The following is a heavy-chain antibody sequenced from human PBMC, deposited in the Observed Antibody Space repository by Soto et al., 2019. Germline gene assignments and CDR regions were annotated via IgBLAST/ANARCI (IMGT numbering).Heavy chain of an antibody. V-gene: IGHV3-23*01. D-gene: IGHD3-22*01. CDR2: VSGSDGSI. CDR1: GFTFSDYA. J-gene: IGHJ4*02. Sequence: EVQLLESGGGVVQPGGSLRLSCAASGFTFSDYAMSWVRQAPGKGREWVSGVSGSDGSISDADSVRGRFTISRDNSKNTLYLHMNSLLAEDTAVYYGAKAVYDSRSYWLVPDHGGEGTLVTVSS. CDR3: AKAVYDSRSYWLVPDH.